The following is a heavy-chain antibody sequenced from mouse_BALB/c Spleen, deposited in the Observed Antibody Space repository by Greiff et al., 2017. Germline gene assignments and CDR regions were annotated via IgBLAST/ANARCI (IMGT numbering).Heavy chain of an antibody. CDR1: GFTFSSYT. V-gene: IGHV5-6-4*01. Sequence: EVMLVESGGGLVKPGGSLKLSCAASGFTFSSYTMSWVRQTPEKRLEWVATISSGGSYTYYPDSVKGRFTISRDNAKNTLYLQMSSLKSEDTAMYYCTREEDYYGTDYWGQGTTLTVSS. CDR2: ISSGGSYT. CDR3: TREEDYYGTDY. D-gene: IGHD1-1*01. J-gene: IGHJ2*01.